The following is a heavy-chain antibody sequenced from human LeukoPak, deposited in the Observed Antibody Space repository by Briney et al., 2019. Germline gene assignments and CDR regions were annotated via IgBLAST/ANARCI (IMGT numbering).Heavy chain of an antibody. V-gene: IGHV3-53*05. CDR2: IYSDGST. D-gene: IGHD6-19*01. J-gene: IGHJ5*02. Sequence: PGGSLRLSCAASGVTVSSNYMSWVRQAPGKGLEWVSEIYSDGSTYYAASVKGRFTISRDNSKNTPYLQMNSLRAEDTAVYYCAKDPASSGWYEYNWFDPWGQGTLVTVSS. CDR1: GVTVSSNY. CDR3: AKDPASSGWYEYNWFDP.